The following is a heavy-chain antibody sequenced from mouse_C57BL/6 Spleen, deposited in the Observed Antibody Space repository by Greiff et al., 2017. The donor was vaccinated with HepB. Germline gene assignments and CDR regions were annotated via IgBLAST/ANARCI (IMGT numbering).Heavy chain of an antibody. CDR1: GYAFSSSW. V-gene: IGHV1-82*01. D-gene: IGHD1-1*01. CDR3: AREYYGSSYPWFAY. Sequence: QVQLQQSGPELVKPGASVKISCKASGYAFSSSWMNWVKQRPGKGLEWIGRIYPGDGDTNYNGKFKGKATLTADKSSSTAYMQLSSLTSEDSAVYFCAREYYGSSYPWFAYWGQGTLVTVSA. CDR2: IYPGDGDT. J-gene: IGHJ3*01.